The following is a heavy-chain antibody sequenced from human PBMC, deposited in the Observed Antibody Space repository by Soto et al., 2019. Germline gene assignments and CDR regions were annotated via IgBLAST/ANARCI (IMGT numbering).Heavy chain of an antibody. CDR3: TTAIVLRRGYYYYYTDV. V-gene: IGHV3-15*01. CDR2: IKSKTDGGTT. D-gene: IGHD2-8*01. Sequence: EVQLVESGGGLVKPGGSLRLSCAASGFTFSNAWMSWVRQAPGKGLEWVGRIKSKTDGGTTDYAATVKGRVTISRDDSKNTLYLQRNRLKTEDTAVYHCTTAIVLRRGYYYYYTDVWGKGTTVTVSS. CDR1: GFTFSNAW. J-gene: IGHJ6*03.